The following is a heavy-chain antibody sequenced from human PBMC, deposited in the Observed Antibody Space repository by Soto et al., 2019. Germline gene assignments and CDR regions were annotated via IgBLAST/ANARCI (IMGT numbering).Heavy chain of an antibody. CDR3: AREGPAPYYYYGMDV. Sequence: QVQLVQSGGEVKKPGASVKVSCKTSGYSFTTYGISWVRQAPGQGLAWMGWISAYNGNTNYAQKLQGRVTMPTDTSTSTAYMELRSLRSDDTAVYYCAREGPAPYYYYGMDVWGQGSTVTVSS. CDR2: ISAYNGNT. J-gene: IGHJ6*02. V-gene: IGHV1-18*01. CDR1: GYSFTTYG.